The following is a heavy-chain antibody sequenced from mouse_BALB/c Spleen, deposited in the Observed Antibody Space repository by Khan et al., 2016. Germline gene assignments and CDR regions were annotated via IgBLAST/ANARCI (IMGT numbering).Heavy chain of an antibody. Sequence: DLVKPGASVKLSCKASGYTFTSYWINWIKQRPGQGLEWIGQIGPGSGSDYNHEMVKAKATLTVDTDSSTAYIQLNSLYSQDSDVVFCARGNYYGRSVCDRDYWGQGTSVTVSS. D-gene: IGHD1-1*01. CDR1: GYTFTSYW. V-gene: IGHV1S41*01. J-gene: IGHJ4*01. CDR3: ARGNYYGRSVCDRDY. CDR2: IGPGSGSD.